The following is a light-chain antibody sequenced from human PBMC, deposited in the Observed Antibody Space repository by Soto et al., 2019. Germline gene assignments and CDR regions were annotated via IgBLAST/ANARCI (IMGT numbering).Light chain of an antibody. V-gene: IGKV1-8*01. CDR1: QGISSY. CDR2: AAS. J-gene: IGKJ1*01. Sequence: AIRMTQSPSSLSASTGDRVTITCRASQGISSYLAWYQQKPGKDPKLLIYAASTLQSGVPSRFSGSGSGTDFTLTISCLQSEDFATYYCQQYYRYPWTFGQGPNVEIK. CDR3: QQYYRYPWT.